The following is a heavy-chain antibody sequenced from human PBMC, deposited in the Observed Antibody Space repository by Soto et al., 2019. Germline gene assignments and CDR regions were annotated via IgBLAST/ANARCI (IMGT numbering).Heavy chain of an antibody. CDR1: GFTFSSYA. J-gene: IGHJ5*02. Sequence: HPGGSLXLSCSASGFTFSSYAMHWVRQAPGKGLEYVSAISSNGGSTYYADSVKGRFTISRDNSKNTLYLQMSSLRAEDTAVYYCVKDGEKSTKVIITHWFDPWGQGTLVTVSS. V-gene: IGHV3-64D*06. D-gene: IGHD3-10*01. CDR3: VKDGEKSTKVIITHWFDP. CDR2: ISSNGGST.